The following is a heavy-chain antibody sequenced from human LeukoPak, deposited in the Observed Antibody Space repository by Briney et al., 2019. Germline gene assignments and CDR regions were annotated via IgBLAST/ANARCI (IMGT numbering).Heavy chain of an antibody. CDR1: GYTFTGYY. J-gene: IGHJ4*02. D-gene: IGHD1-26*01. CDR3: ARVFLSGSYGGGY. CDR2: INPNSGGT. V-gene: IGHV1-2*02. Sequence: ASVKVSCKAFGYTFTGYYMHWVRQAPGQGLEWMGWINPNSGGTNYAQKFQGRVTMTRDTSISTAYMELSRLRSDDTAVYYCARVFLSGSYGGGYWGQGTLVTVSS.